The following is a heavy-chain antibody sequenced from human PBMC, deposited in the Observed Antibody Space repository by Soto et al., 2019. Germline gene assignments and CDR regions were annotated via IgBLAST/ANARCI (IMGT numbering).Heavy chain of an antibody. J-gene: IGHJ6*02. CDR3: ARDLSGYYYGMDV. V-gene: IGHV4-34*01. Sequence: QVHLQQWGAGLLKPSETLSLTCAVYGGSFSGYFWNWVRQPPGKGLEWSGEINHSGSTKYNPSIKSRVTLSVDTSKNQFSLRVFSVTAADTAVYYCARDLSGYYYGMDVWGQGTTVTVS. CDR1: GGSFSGYF. CDR2: INHSGST.